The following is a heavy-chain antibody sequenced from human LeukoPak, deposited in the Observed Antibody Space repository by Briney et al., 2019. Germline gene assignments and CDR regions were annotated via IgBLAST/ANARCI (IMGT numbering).Heavy chain of an antibody. Sequence: SETLSLTCAVYGGSFSGYYWTWIRQTPEKGLEWIGEMNPSGSTSYNPSLKSRVTISVDTSKNQFSLKLSSVTAADTALYYCAKYFCTTTTCSYFDYWGQGALVTVSS. J-gene: IGHJ4*02. CDR2: MNPSGST. CDR3: AKYFCTTTTCSYFDY. D-gene: IGHD2-2*01. CDR1: GGSFSGYY. V-gene: IGHV4-34*01.